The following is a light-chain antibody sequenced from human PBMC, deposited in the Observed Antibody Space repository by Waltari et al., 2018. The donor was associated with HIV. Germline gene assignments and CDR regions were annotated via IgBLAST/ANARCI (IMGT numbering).Light chain of an antibody. Sequence: QSALTQPPSASGSPGQSVTISCPGTTSDVGGYRYVSWYQHQPGKAPKRIIYDVSKRPSGVPDRFSGSKSGNTASLTVSGLQADDEADYYCKSYAGSNNPYVFGTGTKVTVL. V-gene: IGLV2-8*01. CDR3: KSYAGSNNPYV. CDR2: DVS. J-gene: IGLJ1*01. CDR1: TSDVGGYRY.